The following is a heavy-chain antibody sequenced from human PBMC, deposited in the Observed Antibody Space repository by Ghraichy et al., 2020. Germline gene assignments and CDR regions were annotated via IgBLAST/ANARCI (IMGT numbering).Heavy chain of an antibody. J-gene: IGHJ6*02. CDR2: ISYDGSNK. Sequence: GESLNISCAASGFTFSSYAMHWVRQAPGKGLEWVAVISYDGSNKYYADSVKGRFTISRDNSKNTLYLQMNSLRAEDTAVYYCARDRASSEYYYYYGMDVWGQGTTVTVSS. CDR1: GFTFSSYA. CDR3: ARDRASSEYYYYYGMDV. D-gene: IGHD6-25*01. V-gene: IGHV3-30-3*01.